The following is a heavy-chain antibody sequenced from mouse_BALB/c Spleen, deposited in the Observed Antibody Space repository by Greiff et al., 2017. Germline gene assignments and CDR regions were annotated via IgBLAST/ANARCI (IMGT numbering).Heavy chain of an antibody. J-gene: IGHJ1*01. Sequence: QVLLQQPGAELVKPGASVKLSCKASGYTFTSYCMHWVKQSPGQGLEWIGEINTSNGRTNYNEKFKSKSTLTIDKSSSTAYMQLSSLTAEDSAVYYSARGYFDGWGAGTTVTVSA. CDR3: ARGYFDG. V-gene: IGHV1S81*02. CDR1: GYTFTSYC. CDR2: INTSNGRT.